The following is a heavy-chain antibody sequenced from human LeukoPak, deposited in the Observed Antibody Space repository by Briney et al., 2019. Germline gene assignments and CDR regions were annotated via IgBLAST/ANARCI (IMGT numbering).Heavy chain of an antibody. J-gene: IGHJ4*02. V-gene: IGHV3-21*01. CDR2: ISGDSRYI. CDR1: GFTFSSYS. CDR3: ARAPTVLVGYCSSSSCQADY. Sequence: AGGSLRLSCAASGFTFSSYSMNWVRQAPGKGLEWVSAISGDSRYIYYADSVRGRFTISRDNAENSLYLQMNSLRVEDTAVYYCARAPTVLVGYCSSSSCQADYWGQGTLVTVSS. D-gene: IGHD2-2*01.